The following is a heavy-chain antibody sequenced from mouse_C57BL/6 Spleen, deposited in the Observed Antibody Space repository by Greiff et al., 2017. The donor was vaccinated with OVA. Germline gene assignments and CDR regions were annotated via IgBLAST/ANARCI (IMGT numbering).Heavy chain of an antibody. Sequence: EVNVVESGGDLVKPGGSLKLSCAASGFTFSSYGMSWVRQTPDKRLEWVATISSGGSYTYYPDSVKGRFTISRDNAKNTLYLQMSSLKSEDTAMYYCARQGYYGSYYFDYWGQGTTLTVSS. V-gene: IGHV5-6*01. CDR3: ARQGYYGSYYFDY. J-gene: IGHJ2*01. D-gene: IGHD1-1*01. CDR1: GFTFSSYG. CDR2: ISSGGSYT.